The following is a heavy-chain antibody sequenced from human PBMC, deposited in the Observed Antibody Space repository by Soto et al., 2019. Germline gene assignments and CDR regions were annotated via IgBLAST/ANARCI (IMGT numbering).Heavy chain of an antibody. CDR2: IYHSGST. CDR3: ARVGDIGYCSGASCLTDAFDI. J-gene: IGHJ3*02. D-gene: IGHD2-15*01. CDR1: GESLGSGYY. Sequence: SEPMSLTCTVAGESLGSGYYWGWIRQQPGKGLEWIGIIYHSGSTCYHPSLKSRFTISVDTSNNQFSLKLSSLTAADTAVYYCARVGDIGYCSGASCLTDAFDILVQGTMVTGS. V-gene: IGHV4-38-2*02.